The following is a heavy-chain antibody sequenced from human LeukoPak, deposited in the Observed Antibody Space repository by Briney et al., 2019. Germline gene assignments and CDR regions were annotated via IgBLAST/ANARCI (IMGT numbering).Heavy chain of an antibody. D-gene: IGHD6-19*01. CDR1: GGSISGRY. V-gene: IGHV4-59*08. J-gene: IGHJ4*02. CDR3: VVTQKWLAFDY. Sequence: SETLSLTCAVSGGSISGRYWSWIRQPPGKGLEWIANWRYDGSPNYTPSLESRATISLDTSKNQFSLRLTSVTAADTAVYYCVVTQKWLAFDYWGQGILITVSS. CDR2: WRYDGSP.